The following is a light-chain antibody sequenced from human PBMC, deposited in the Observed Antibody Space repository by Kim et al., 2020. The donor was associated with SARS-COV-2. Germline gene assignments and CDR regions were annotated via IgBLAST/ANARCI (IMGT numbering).Light chain of an antibody. J-gene: IGLJ3*02. CDR1: SSDIGGYKY. V-gene: IGLV2-14*01. CDR2: DVS. Sequence: QSVLTQPASVSWSPGQSITISCTGTSSDIGGYKYVSWYQQHPGKAPKLMIYDVSKRPSGVSNRFSGSKSGNTASLTISGLQAEDEADYYCSSYTSSSTLVFGGGTQLTVL. CDR3: SSYTSSSTLV.